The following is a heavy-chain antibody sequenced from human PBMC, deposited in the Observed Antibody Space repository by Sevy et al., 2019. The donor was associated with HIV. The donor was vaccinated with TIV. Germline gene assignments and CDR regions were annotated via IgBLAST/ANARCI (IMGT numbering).Heavy chain of an antibody. Sequence: ASVNVSCKASGYTFTSYGISWVRQAPGQGLEWMGWISAYNGNTNYAQKLQGRVTMTTDTSTSTAYMELRSLRSDDTAVYYCARANTIFGVDDYYYMDVWGKGTTVTVSS. V-gene: IGHV1-18*04. CDR1: GYTFTSYG. CDR2: ISAYNGNT. J-gene: IGHJ6*03. D-gene: IGHD3-3*01. CDR3: ARANTIFGVDDYYYMDV.